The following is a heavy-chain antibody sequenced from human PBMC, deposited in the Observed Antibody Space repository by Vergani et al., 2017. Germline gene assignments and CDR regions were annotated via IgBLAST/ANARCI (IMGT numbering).Heavy chain of an antibody. J-gene: IGHJ4*02. D-gene: IGHD2-21*01. CDR1: ESSFISNE. CDR3: TRHVPCGDGACLHFDH. Sequence: EVMLVQSGAEVKKPGESLKISCKYSESSFISNEIAWVRQMSGKGLQWRGNINPIDSKMAYSPSFQGQAIMSLDKSITTAYLQWRSLKASDTAIYYCTRHVPCGDGACLHFDHWGQGTQVTVSS. CDR2: INPIDSKM. V-gene: IGHV5-51*01.